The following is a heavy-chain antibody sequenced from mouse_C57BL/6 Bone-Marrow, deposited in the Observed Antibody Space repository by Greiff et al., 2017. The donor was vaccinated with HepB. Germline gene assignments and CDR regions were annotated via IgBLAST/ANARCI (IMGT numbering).Heavy chain of an antibody. Sequence: EVQLVESGGGLVQPKGSLKLSCAASGFSFNTYAMNWVRQAPGKGLEWVARIRSKSNNYATYYADSVKDRFTISRDDSESMLYLQMNNLKTEDTAMYYCVRHEVYYYGSSLAYWGQGTLVTVSA. J-gene: IGHJ3*01. CDR3: VRHEVYYYGSSLAY. D-gene: IGHD1-1*01. V-gene: IGHV10-1*01. CDR1: GFSFNTYA. CDR2: IRSKSNNYAT.